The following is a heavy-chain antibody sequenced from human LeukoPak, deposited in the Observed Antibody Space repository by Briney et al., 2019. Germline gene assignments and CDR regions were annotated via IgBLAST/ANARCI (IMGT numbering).Heavy chain of an antibody. Sequence: GGSLRLSCAASGFTFSSYWMSWVRQAPGKGLEWVANIKQDGSEKYYVDSVKGRFTISRDNAKNSLYLQMNGLRAEDTAVYYCAIYVEMATITSDYWGQGTLVTVSS. D-gene: IGHD5-24*01. J-gene: IGHJ4*02. CDR1: GFTFSSYW. CDR2: IKQDGSEK. CDR3: AIYVEMATITSDY. V-gene: IGHV3-7*01.